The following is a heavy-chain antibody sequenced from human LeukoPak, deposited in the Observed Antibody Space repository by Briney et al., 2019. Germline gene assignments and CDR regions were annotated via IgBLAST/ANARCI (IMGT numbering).Heavy chain of an antibody. D-gene: IGHD2-15*01. V-gene: IGHV3-7*01. CDR1: GFTFSTYW. Sequence: GGSVSLSCAASGFTFSTYWMSWVRQPPAKGLEWVANIKQDGSEKYYVDSVKDRFTISRDNAKNSLYLQVNSLRAEDTAVYYCARDIGYCSGGSCSAFDYWGQGTLVTVSS. CDR3: ARDIGYCSGGSCSAFDY. CDR2: IKQDGSEK. J-gene: IGHJ4*02.